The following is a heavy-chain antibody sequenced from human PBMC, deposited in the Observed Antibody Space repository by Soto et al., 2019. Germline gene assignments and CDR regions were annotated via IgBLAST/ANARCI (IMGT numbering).Heavy chain of an antibody. CDR1: GVSISNSY. Sequence: NPSETLSLTCSVSGVSISNSYWTWIRQSPGKRLEWIGSIYSGRTTNYNPSLQSRLTISIDTSKNQLSLSLHSVTDPDTAVYFCVRAPRRLSKIWYFDLWGRGTLVTVSS. D-gene: IGHD1-1*01. CDR3: VRAPRRLSKIWYFDL. J-gene: IGHJ2*01. V-gene: IGHV4-4*08. CDR2: IYSGRTT.